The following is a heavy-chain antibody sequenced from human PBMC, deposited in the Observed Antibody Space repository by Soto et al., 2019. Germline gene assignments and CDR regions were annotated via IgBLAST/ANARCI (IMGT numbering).Heavy chain of an antibody. D-gene: IGHD2-15*01. CDR1: GFTFSTYS. J-gene: IGHJ1*01. Sequence: GGSLRLSCAASGFTFSTYSMNWVRQAPGKGLEWVSYISTSSSIIYYADSVKGRFTISRDNARNSLYLQMNSLRVEDTALYYCVRAACNGCFGFLHWGLGTLVTVSS. CDR2: ISTSSSII. V-gene: IGHV3-48*01. CDR3: VRAACNGCFGFLH.